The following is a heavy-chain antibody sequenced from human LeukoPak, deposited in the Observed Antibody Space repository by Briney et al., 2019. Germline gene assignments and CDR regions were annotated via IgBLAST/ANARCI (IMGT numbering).Heavy chain of an antibody. J-gene: IGHJ3*02. V-gene: IGHV5-51*01. CDR3: ARAPVVVTAIQRLGDAFDI. CDR1: GYSFTSYW. CDR2: IYPGDSDT. Sequence: GESLKICWKGSGYSFTSYWIGWVRQMPGKGLEWMGIIYPGDSDTRYSPSFQGQVTISADKSISTAYLQWSSLKASDTAMYYCARAPVVVTAIQRLGDAFDIWGQGTMVIVSS. D-gene: IGHD2-21*02.